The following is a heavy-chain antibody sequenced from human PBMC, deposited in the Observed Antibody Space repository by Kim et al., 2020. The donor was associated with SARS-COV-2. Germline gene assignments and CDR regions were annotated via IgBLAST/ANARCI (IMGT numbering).Heavy chain of an antibody. V-gene: IGHV3-23*01. CDR3: AKVPSLGAAATSYGMDV. CDR1: GFTFSSYA. CDR2: ISGSGGST. J-gene: IGHJ6*02. Sequence: GGSLRLSCAASGFTFSSYAMSWVRQAPGKGLEWVSAISGSGGSTYYADSVKGRFTISRDNSKNTLYLQMNSLRAEDTAVYYCAKVPSLGAAATSYGMDVWGQGTTVTVSS. D-gene: IGHD6-13*01.